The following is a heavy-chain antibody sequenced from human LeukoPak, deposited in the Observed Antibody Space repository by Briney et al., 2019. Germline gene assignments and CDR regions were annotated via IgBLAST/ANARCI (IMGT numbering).Heavy chain of an antibody. V-gene: IGHV5-51*01. Sequence: GESLKISCKGLGYSFTNYWIGWERRMPGKGLEWMGIIYPGDSDTRYRPSFQGQVTISADMSISTAYLQWGSLKASDTAVYYCARGEGLGYYFDQWGQGTLVTVSS. J-gene: IGHJ4*02. CDR2: IYPGDSDT. CDR1: GYSFTNYW. CDR3: ARGEGLGYYFDQ. D-gene: IGHD3/OR15-3a*01.